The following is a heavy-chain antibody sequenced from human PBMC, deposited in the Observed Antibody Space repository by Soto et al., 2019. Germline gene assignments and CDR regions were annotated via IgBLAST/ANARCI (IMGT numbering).Heavy chain of an antibody. Sequence: QVQLVQSGAEVKKPGASVKVSCKASGYTFSNYGISWVRQAPGQGLEWMGLIGVYNGNTDYAQKVQGRVTLTTDTSTSTAYMELRSLRSDDTAVYYCARDSLPMAVAAPDNWGQGTLVIVSS. J-gene: IGHJ4*02. CDR1: GYTFSNYG. CDR3: ARDSLPMAVAAPDN. V-gene: IGHV1-18*01. CDR2: IGVYNGNT. D-gene: IGHD2-15*01.